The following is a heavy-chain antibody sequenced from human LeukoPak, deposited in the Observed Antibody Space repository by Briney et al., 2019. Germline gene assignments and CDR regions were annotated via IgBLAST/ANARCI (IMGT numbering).Heavy chain of an antibody. D-gene: IGHD5-24*01. V-gene: IGHV3-23*01. Sequence: GGSLRLSCAASGFTFSTYAMTWVRQAPGKGLEWVSTISGSGGSTYYADSVKGRFTISRDNAKNTVYLEMNSLSVEDTATYYCIRDFRSADLWGQGTLVTVTS. CDR3: IRDFRSADL. CDR1: GFTFSTYA. CDR2: ISGSGGST. J-gene: IGHJ5*02.